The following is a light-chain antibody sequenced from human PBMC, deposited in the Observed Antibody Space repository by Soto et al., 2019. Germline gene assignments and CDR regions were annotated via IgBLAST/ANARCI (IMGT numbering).Light chain of an antibody. Sequence: EVVLTQSPGTLSLSPGERATLSCRASENVSNNYLAWYQQKPGQAPRLLIFGSSYRAAGIPDRFSGSGSGTEFTLTISRLEPEDFAVYYCQQYGSSPPYTFGQGTKLEIK. J-gene: IGKJ2*01. CDR1: ENVSNNY. CDR2: GSS. V-gene: IGKV3-20*01. CDR3: QQYGSSPPYT.